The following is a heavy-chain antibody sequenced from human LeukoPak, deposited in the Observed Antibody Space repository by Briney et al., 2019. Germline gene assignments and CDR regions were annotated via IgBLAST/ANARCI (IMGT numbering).Heavy chain of an antibody. J-gene: IGHJ4*02. CDR3: ARGSATVTTPFDY. V-gene: IGHV3-7*03. D-gene: IGHD4-17*01. CDR2: IKQDGNEK. CDR1: GFRFNTFW. Sequence: GGPLRLSCAASGFRFNTFWMSWVRQAPGKGLEWVANIKQDGNEKYYADSVKGRFTISRDNAKNSLYLQMNSLRAEDTALYYCARGSATVTTPFDYWGQGTLVAVSS.